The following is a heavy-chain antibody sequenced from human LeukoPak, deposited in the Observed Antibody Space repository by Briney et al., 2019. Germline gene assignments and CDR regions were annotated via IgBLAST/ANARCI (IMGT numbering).Heavy chain of an antibody. V-gene: IGHV4-34*01. CDR2: INHSGST. D-gene: IGHD5-18*01. J-gene: IGHJ4*02. CDR3: ARARGYSYGYGPDY. CDR1: GGSFSGYY. Sequence: SETLSLTCAVYGGSFSGYYWSWIRQPPGKGLEWIGEINHSGSTNYNPSLKSRVTISVDTSRNQFSLKLSSVTAADTAVYYCARARGYSYGYGPDYWGQGTLVTVSS.